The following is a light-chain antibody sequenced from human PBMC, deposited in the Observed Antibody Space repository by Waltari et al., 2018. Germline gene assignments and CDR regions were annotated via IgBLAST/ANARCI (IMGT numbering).Light chain of an antibody. CDR1: QSISSN. Sequence: EMMMTQSPAALSVSPGERATLSCRASQSISSNLAWYQQKPGQAPRLLIYDAATRATGIPARFSGSGSGTEVTLTISSLQSEDFAVYYCQQYSFWRSFGQGTKVEIK. CDR3: QQYSFWRS. J-gene: IGKJ1*01. V-gene: IGKV3-15*01. CDR2: DAA.